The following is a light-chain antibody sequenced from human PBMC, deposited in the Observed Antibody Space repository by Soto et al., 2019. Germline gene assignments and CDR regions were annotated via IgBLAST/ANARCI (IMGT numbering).Light chain of an antibody. V-gene: IGKV3-20*01. J-gene: IGKJ3*01. CDR2: GVS. CDR1: QSVNTNY. CDR3: QQFGTSSLVT. Sequence: EIVLTQSPGTLSLSPGERATLSCRASQSVNTNYLAWYQQKPGQAPRLLISGVSSRATGIPDRFSGSGSGTDFILTISRVEPEDFAVYYCQQFGTSSLVTFGPGTKVDIK.